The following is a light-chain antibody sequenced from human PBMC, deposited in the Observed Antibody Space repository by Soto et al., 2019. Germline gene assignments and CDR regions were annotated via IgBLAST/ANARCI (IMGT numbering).Light chain of an antibody. Sequence: DIQLTQSPSSVSASVGDRVTITCRASQGISSLLAWYQQKPGKAPNLLIYATSSLHSGVPSRFSGSGSGTDFTLTIRSLQPEDFSTYFCQHANSFPLTFGGGTKVEIK. CDR2: ATS. CDR1: QGISSL. CDR3: QHANSFPLT. V-gene: IGKV1-12*01. J-gene: IGKJ4*01.